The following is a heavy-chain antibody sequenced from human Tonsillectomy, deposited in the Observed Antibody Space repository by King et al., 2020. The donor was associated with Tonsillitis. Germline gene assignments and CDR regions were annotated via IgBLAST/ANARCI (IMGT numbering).Heavy chain of an antibody. D-gene: IGHD4-17*01. Sequence: EQLVQSGAEVKKPGASVKISCKASGYTFSNYFMHWVRQAPGQGLEWMGVITPSDSSTRYAQKFQGRITMTRDASTNTVYMDLSSLRSEDTAVYYCARDGRMTTATTGWFDPWGQGTLVTVSS. J-gene: IGHJ5*02. CDR3: ARDGRMTTATTGWFDP. CDR2: ITPSDSST. V-gene: IGHV1-46*01. CDR1: GYTFSNYF.